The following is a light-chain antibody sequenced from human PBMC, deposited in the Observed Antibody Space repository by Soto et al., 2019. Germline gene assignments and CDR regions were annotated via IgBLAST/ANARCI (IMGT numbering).Light chain of an antibody. CDR2: TAS. J-gene: IGKJ4*01. CDR1: QWMSVW. V-gene: IGKV1-5*03. Sequence: VHMSESPCALSASVGEGGTITCRASQWMSVWLAWYQQKPGTAPKLLIYTASSLESGVPTRCSGSGSGTDFTLTISRLAHEEFTVYYCQQHSNSPLTVGGGTKVDIK. CDR3: QQHSNSPLT.